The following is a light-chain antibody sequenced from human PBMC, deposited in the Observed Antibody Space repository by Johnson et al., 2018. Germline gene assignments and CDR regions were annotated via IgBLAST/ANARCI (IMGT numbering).Light chain of an antibody. V-gene: IGLV1-51*02. CDR2: ENN. J-gene: IGLJ1*01. Sequence: QSVLTQPPSVSAAPGQKVTISCSGSRSNIGNNYVSWYQQLPGTAAQLLIYENNKRPSGIPDRFSGSKYATSATQAITAFQTGGEADDYCGTWDSSLSAGNVFGTGTKVTVL. CDR1: RSNIGNNY. CDR3: GTWDSSLSAGNV.